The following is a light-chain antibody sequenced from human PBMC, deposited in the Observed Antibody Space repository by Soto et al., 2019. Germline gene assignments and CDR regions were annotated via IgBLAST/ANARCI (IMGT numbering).Light chain of an antibody. CDR2: EVN. J-gene: IGLJ1*01. V-gene: IGLV2-14*01. Sequence: SALAQPSSVSGSPGQSITISCTGTSTDVGGYNYVSWYQHHPGKGPKLIIYEVNNRPSGVSDRFSGSKSGNKASLTISNLEAEDESDYYCSSYTSSSTLFGTGTKVTVL. CDR1: STDVGGYNY. CDR3: SSYTSSSTL.